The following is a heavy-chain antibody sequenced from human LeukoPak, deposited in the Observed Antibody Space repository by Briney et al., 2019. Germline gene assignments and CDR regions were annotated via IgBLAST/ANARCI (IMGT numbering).Heavy chain of an antibody. D-gene: IGHD3-3*01. CDR3: ARDGPDFWSGYYVDY. CDR1: GYTFTGYY. CDR2: INPNSGGT. Sequence: ASVKVSCKASGYTFTGYYMHWVRQAPGQGLEWMGWINPNSGGTNYAQKFQGRVTMTRDTSISTAYMELSRLRSDDTAVYYCARDGPDFWSGYYVDYWGQGTLVTVSS. J-gene: IGHJ4*02. V-gene: IGHV1-2*02.